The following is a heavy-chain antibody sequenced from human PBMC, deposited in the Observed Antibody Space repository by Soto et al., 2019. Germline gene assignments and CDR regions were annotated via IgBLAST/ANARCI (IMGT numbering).Heavy chain of an antibody. V-gene: IGHV1-8*02. Sequence: ASANPSCKESRYAYTSYYIHSARQATEQGLEWMRWVNPNSGTPGYAQNFPGRVTMTRNTSISTAYMELSSLRSEDTPVYYCARGRVFFFAVPTNGFGSWGKRTLVTVSS. CDR3: ARGRVFFFAVPTNGFGS. CDR1: RYAYTSYY. CDR2: VNPNSGTP. D-gene: IGHD3-3*01. J-gene: IGHJ4*02.